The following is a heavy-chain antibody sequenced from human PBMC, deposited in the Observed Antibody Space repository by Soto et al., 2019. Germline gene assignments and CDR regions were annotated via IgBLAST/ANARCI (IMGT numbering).Heavy chain of an antibody. J-gene: IGHJ5*02. CDR2: ISYDGSNK. CDR3: ARDSTAMVRGRFDH. D-gene: IGHD5-18*01. Sequence: QVQLVESGGGVVQPGRSLRLSCAASGFTFSSYAMHWGRQAPGKGLEWLAVISYDGSNKYYEDSVKGRFTISRDNSKNTLYLQMNSLRAEDRAVYSCARDSTAMVRGRFDHWGQGTLVTVAS. V-gene: IGHV3-30-3*01. CDR1: GFTFSSYA.